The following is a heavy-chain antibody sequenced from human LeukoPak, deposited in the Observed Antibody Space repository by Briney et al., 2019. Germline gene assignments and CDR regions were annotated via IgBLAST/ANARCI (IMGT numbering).Heavy chain of an antibody. CDR1: GFTFSSYS. CDR3: ARDRSGSPDAFDI. J-gene: IGHJ3*02. V-gene: IGHV3-21*01. CDR2: ISSSSSYI. Sequence: GGSLRLSCAASGFTFSSYSMNWVRQAPGKGLEWVSSISSSSSYIYYADSVKGRFTISRDNAKNSLSLQMNSLRAEDTAVYYCARDRSGSPDAFDIWGQGTMVTVSS. D-gene: IGHD3-10*01.